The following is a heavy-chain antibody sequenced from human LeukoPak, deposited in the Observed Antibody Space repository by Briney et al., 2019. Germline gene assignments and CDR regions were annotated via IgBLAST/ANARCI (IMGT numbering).Heavy chain of an antibody. D-gene: IGHD3-9*01. J-gene: IGHJ3*02. CDR2: INPNSGGT. V-gene: IGHV1-2*02. Sequence: GASVKVSCKASGYTFTGYYMHWVRQAAGQGLEWMGWINPNSGGTNYAQKFQGRVTMTRDTSISTAYMELSRLRSDDTAVYYCGAGGILTGYDDAFDIWGQGTMVTVSS. CDR1: GYTFTGYY. CDR3: GAGGILTGYDDAFDI.